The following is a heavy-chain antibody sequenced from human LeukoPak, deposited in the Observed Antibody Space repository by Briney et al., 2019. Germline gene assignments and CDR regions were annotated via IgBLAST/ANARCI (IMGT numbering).Heavy chain of an antibody. CDR3: ARDATLLWFGETLGGNFDY. CDR2: INSDGSNT. Sequence: GGPLRLSCAASGFTFSSYWMHWVRQAPGKGLVGVSRINSDGSNTTYADSVKGRFTISRDNAKNTVYLQMNSLRAEDTAVYYCARDATLLWFGETLGGNFDYWGQGTLVTVSS. V-gene: IGHV3-74*01. CDR1: GFTFSSYW. D-gene: IGHD3-10*01. J-gene: IGHJ4*02.